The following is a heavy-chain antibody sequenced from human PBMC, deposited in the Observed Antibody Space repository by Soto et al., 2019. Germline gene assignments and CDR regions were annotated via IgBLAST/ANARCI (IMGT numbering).Heavy chain of an antibody. CDR2: ISGSGGST. CDR1: GFTFSSYA. Sequence: GGSLRLSCAASGFTFSSYAISWVRQAPGKGLEWVSAISGSGGSTYYADSVKGRFTISRDNSKNTLYPQMNSLRAEDTAVYYCAKDLGYCSSTSCFYTIFGVAPHDAFDIWGQGTMVTVSS. D-gene: IGHD2-2*01. V-gene: IGHV3-23*01. J-gene: IGHJ3*02. CDR3: AKDLGYCSSTSCFYTIFGVAPHDAFDI.